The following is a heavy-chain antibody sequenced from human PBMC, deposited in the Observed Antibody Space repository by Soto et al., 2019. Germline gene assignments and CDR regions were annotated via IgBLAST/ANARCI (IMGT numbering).Heavy chain of an antibody. J-gene: IGHJ6*02. D-gene: IGHD2-2*01. CDR1: GGSFSGYY. CDR3: ARRVGYYYGMDV. CDR2: INHSGST. V-gene: IGHV4-34*01. Sequence: SETLSLSCAVYGGSFSGYYWSWIRQPPGKGLEWIGEINHSGSTNYNPSLKSRVTISVDTSKNQFSLKLSSVTAADTAVYYCARRVGYYYGMDVWGQGTTVTVS.